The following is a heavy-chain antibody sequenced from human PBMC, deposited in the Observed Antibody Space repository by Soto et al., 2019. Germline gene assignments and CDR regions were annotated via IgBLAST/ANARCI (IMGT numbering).Heavy chain of an antibody. CDR2: ISSSSSYI. CDR3: ARDFGEWELLRYFDY. V-gene: IGHV3-21*01. J-gene: IGHJ4*02. CDR1: GFTFSSYS. Sequence: GGSLRLSCAASGFTFSSYSMNWVRQAPGKGLEWVSSISSSSSYIYYADSVKGRFTISRDNAKNSLYLQMNSLRAEDTAVYYCARDFGEWELLRYFDYWGQGTLVTVSS. D-gene: IGHD1-26*01.